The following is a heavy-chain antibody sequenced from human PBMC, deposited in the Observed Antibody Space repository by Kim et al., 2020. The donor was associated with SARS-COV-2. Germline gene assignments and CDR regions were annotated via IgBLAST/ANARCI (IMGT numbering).Heavy chain of an antibody. CDR3: TRVYSSSWWTIQKRYYFDY. J-gene: IGHJ4*02. CDR2: IRSKAYGGTT. Sequence: GGSLRLSCTASGFTFGDYAMSWFRQAPGKGLEWVGFIRSKAYGGTTEYAASVKGRFTISRDDSKSIAYLQMNSLKTEDTAVYYCTRVYSSSWWTIQKRYYFDYWGQGTLVTVSS. D-gene: IGHD6-13*01. CDR1: GFTFGDYA. V-gene: IGHV3-49*03.